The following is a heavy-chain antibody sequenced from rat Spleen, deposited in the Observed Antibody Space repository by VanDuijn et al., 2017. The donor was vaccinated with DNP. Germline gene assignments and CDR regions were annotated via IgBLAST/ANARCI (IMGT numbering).Heavy chain of an antibody. CDR3: ARHAYPGHSYFDY. V-gene: IGHV5-7*01. D-gene: IGHD1-4*01. J-gene: IGHJ2*01. Sequence: EVQLVESGGGLVQPGRSMKLSCAASGFTFSDYYMAWVRQAPKKGLEWVATISYDGSDTYYRDSVKGRFTISRDNAQSTLYLQVNSLRSEDTATYYCARHAYPGHSYFDYWGQGVMVTVSS. CDR1: GFTFSDYY. CDR2: ISYDGSDT.